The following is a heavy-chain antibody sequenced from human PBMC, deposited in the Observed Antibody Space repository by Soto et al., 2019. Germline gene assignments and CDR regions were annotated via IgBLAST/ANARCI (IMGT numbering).Heavy chain of an antibody. V-gene: IGHV4-34*01. CDR1: GGSFSGYQ. D-gene: IGHD3-10*01. CDR3: ARGVILWFGELSRRGGYHYYMDV. Sequence: QVQLHQWGAGLLKPSETLSLTCPVYGGSFSGYQWSWIRQTQGKGLGWIGEINDSGNINYNPSLKSRVTILLDTPKKQISLKLSSVTAADSAVYYCARGVILWFGELSRRGGYHYYMDVWGKGTTVTVSS. J-gene: IGHJ6*03. CDR2: INDSGNI.